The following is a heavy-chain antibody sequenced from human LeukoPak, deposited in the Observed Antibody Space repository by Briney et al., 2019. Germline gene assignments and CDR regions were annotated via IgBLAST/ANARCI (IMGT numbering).Heavy chain of an antibody. CDR3: ARDQSRDSGSYDF. CDR2: INPIFGTA. Sequence: ASVKVSCKASGGTFSSYGVSWVRQAPGQGLEWMGGINPIFGTAKYPQKFQGRVTITADESTSTAYMELSSLRSEDTAVYYCARDQSRDSGSYDFWDQGTLVTVSS. V-gene: IGHV1-69*01. J-gene: IGHJ4*02. CDR1: GGTFSSYG. D-gene: IGHD1-26*01.